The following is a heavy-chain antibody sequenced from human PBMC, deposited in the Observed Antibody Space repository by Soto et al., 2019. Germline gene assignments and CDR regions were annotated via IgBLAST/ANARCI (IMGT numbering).Heavy chain of an antibody. Sequence: QVQLVESGGGVVQPGRSLRLSCAASGFSLTDYAMHWVRQAPGKGLEWVAVISYDGTKKYYADSVEGRFTISRDDSKITLYLQMNSLRAEDTAPYYCARDASGGDYVPDYWGQGTLVTVSS. CDR1: GFSLTDYA. CDR3: ARDASGGDYVPDY. CDR2: ISYDGTKK. V-gene: IGHV3-30-3*01. D-gene: IGHD4-17*01. J-gene: IGHJ4*02.